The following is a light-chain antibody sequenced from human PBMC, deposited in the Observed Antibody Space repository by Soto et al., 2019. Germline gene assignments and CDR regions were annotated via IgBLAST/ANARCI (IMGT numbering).Light chain of an antibody. CDR1: QSVRSH. CDR3: QHRAIWSIT. J-gene: IGKJ4*01. Sequence: EIVLTQSPATLSLSPGERATLSCRTSQSVRSHLVWYQQKAGQAPRLLIYDALIRVTGIPGRFSGSGSGTDVTLPLSSREPEDFAVSYCQHRAIWSITFGGGTKVEIK. CDR2: DAL. V-gene: IGKV3-11*01.